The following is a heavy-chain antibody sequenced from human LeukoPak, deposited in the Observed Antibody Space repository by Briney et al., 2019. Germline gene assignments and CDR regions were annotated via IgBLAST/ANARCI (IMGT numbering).Heavy chain of an antibody. Sequence: GGSLRLSCAASGFTFSTYNMHWVRQAPGKGLVWVSRIKSDGTSTTYADSVKGRFTISRDNAKNTLYLQMTSLRVEDTAEYFCAREDYDDDGWYFDLWGRGTLVTVSS. J-gene: IGHJ2*01. D-gene: IGHD4-17*01. CDR2: IKSDGTST. CDR3: AREDYDDDGWYFDL. V-gene: IGHV3-74*01. CDR1: GFTFSTYN.